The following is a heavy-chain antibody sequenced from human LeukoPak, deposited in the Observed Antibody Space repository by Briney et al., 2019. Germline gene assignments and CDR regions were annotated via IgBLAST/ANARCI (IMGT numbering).Heavy chain of an antibody. Sequence: PGGSLRLSCAASGFTFSSYAMHWVRQAPGKGLEWVAVISYDGSNKYYADSVKGRFTISRDNSKNTLYLQMNSLRAEDTAVYYCARGSYRGGHYFDYWGQGTLVTVSS. CDR2: ISYDGSNK. CDR3: ARGSYRGGHYFDY. J-gene: IGHJ4*02. CDR1: GFTFSSYA. V-gene: IGHV3-30-3*01. D-gene: IGHD3-16*02.